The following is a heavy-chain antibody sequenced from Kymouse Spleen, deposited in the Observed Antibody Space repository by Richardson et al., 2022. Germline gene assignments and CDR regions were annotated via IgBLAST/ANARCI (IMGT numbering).Heavy chain of an antibody. J-gene: IGHJ6*02. CDR3: AREEYYGSGSYYNNYYGMDV. D-gene: IGHD3-10*01. Sequence: QVQLQQWGAGLLKPSETLSLTCAVYGGSFSGYYWSWIRQPPGKGLEWIGEINHSGSTNYNPSLKSRVTISVDTSKNQFSLKLSSVTAADTAVYYCAREEYYGSGSYYNNYYGMDVWGQGTTVTVSS. CDR1: GGSFSGYY. CDR2: INHSGST. V-gene: IGHV4-34*01.